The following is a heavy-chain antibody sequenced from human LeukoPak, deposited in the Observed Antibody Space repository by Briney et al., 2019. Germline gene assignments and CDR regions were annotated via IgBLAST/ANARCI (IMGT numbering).Heavy chain of an antibody. Sequence: ASVKVSCKASGYTFTGYYMHWVRQAPRQGLEWMGWINPNSGGTNYAQRFQGRVTMTRDTSISTAYMELSRLRSDDTAVYYCAREKGGVFRFDPRGQGTLVTVSS. V-gene: IGHV1-2*02. CDR2: INPNSGGT. CDR3: AREKGGVFRFDP. J-gene: IGHJ5*02. CDR1: GYTFTGYY. D-gene: IGHD3-16*01.